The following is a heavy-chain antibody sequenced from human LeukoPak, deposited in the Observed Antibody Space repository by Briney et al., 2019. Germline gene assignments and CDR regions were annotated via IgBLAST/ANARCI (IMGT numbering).Heavy chain of an antibody. CDR2: MNPNSGNT. D-gene: IGHD6-19*01. V-gene: IGHV1-8*03. Sequence: ASAKVSCKASGYTFTSYDINWVRQATGQGLEWMGWMNPNSGNTGYAQKFQGRVTITRNTSISTAYMELSSLRSEDTAVYYCARVTVAGSEGGDDAFDIWGQGTMVTVSS. CDR3: ARVTVAGSEGGDDAFDI. J-gene: IGHJ3*02. CDR1: GYTFTSYD.